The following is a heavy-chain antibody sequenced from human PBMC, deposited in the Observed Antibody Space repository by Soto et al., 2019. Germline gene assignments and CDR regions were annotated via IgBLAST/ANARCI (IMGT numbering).Heavy chain of an antibody. J-gene: IGHJ4*02. V-gene: IGHV3-23*01. CDR1: GFTFSNAW. D-gene: IGHD3-22*01. CDR3: AKGISYDSSDKTSFDS. Sequence: GGSLRLSCAASGFTFSNAWMSWVRQAPGKGLEWVSAISGSGGSSFFADSVKGRFTISRDNSKNTLFLQMNTLRVEDTALYFCAKGISYDSSDKTSFDSWGQGTLVTVSS. CDR2: ISGSGGSS.